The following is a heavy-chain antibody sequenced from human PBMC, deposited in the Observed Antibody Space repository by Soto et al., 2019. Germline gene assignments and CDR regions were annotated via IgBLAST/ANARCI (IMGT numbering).Heavy chain of an antibody. D-gene: IGHD1-26*01. CDR3: ARPYSGSYWATLDI. CDR2: IHYSGSS. CDR1: GGSISSYY. Sequence: KSSETLSLTCTVSGGSISSYYWSWIRQPPGKGLEWIGYIHYSGSSNYNPSLKSRVSMSLDTSKNQFSLKLSSVTAADTVVYYCARPYSGSYWATLDIWGQGTMVTVSS. J-gene: IGHJ3*02. V-gene: IGHV4-59*01.